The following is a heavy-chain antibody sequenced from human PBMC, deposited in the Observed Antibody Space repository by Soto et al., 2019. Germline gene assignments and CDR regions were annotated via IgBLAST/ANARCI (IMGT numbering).Heavy chain of an antibody. CDR1: GYSFTSYD. D-gene: IGHD2-21*02. CDR2: VYPNSGDT. V-gene: IGHV1-8*01. J-gene: IGHJ3*01. CDR3: ARVSFLAPVTGAEIFDF. Sequence: QVQLVQSGAEVKKPGASVKVSCKASGYSFTSYDMNWVRQAPGQGLEWMGWVYPNSGDTDYAQKFQDRVTMTTDTSIRTAYMELSSLRSEDTAVYYCARVSFLAPVTGAEIFDFWGQGTMVTVSS.